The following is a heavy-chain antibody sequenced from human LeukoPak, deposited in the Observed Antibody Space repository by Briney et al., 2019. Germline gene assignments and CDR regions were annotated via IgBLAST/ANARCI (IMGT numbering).Heavy chain of an antibody. CDR3: ARRYSGSLNAFDI. CDR1: GLTVSDTY. V-gene: IGHV3-66*01. Sequence: GGSLRLSCAVSGLTVSDTYMTWIRQAPGKGLEWVSVIYSGGGTAYADSVKGRFTFSRDNSKNTLYLQMNSPRAEDTALYYCARRYSGSLNAFDIWGQGTMVTVSS. CDR2: IYSGGGT. J-gene: IGHJ3*02. D-gene: IGHD1-26*01.